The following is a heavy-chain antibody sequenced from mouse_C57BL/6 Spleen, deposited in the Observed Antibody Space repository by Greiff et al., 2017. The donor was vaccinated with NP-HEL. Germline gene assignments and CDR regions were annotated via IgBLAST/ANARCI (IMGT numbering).Heavy chain of an antibody. CDR1: GYTFTSYW. D-gene: IGHD3-2*02. Sequence: QVQLQQPGAELVMPGASVKLSCKASGYTFTSYWMHWVKQRPGQGLEWIGAIDPSDSYTNYNQKFKGKSTLTVNKSSSTAYMQLSSLTSEDSAVYYCARSGNDAMDYWGQGTSVTVSS. J-gene: IGHJ4*01. CDR2: IDPSDSYT. CDR3: ARSGNDAMDY. V-gene: IGHV1-69*01.